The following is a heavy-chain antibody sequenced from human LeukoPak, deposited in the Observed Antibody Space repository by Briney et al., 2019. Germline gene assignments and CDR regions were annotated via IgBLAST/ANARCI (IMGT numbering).Heavy chain of an antibody. D-gene: IGHD6-6*01. CDR2: IKKGGGEK. Sequence: PGGSLRLSCAASGFTFSSYGMNWVRQAPGRGLEWVATIKKGGGEKYYVDSVKGRFTISRDNAKNSLYLQMNSLRAEDTAVYYCASLFLCYGCSSSSDSFNIGHQGTMVTVSS. V-gene: IGHV3-7*01. J-gene: IGHJ3*02. CDR3: ASLFLCYGCSSSSDSFNI. CDR1: GFTFSSYG.